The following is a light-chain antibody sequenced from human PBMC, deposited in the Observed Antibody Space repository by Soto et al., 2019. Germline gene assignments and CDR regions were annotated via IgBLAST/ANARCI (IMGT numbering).Light chain of an antibody. J-gene: IGLJ1*01. V-gene: IGLV2-14*01. CDR2: DVS. Sequence: QSALTQPASVSGSPGQSITISCTGTSSDVGGYNYVSWYQQHPGKAPKLMIYDVSNRPSGVSNRFSGSKSGNTASLTISRLRAEDEADYYCSSYTSSSNRLDVFGAGNKVTVL. CDR1: SSDVGGYNY. CDR3: SSYTSSSNRLDV.